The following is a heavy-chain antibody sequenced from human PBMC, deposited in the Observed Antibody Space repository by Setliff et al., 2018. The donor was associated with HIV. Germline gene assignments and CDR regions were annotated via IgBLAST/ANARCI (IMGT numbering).Heavy chain of an antibody. CDR1: GYRFTELS. V-gene: IGHV1-24*01. CDR2: FDPEDGET. J-gene: IGHJ4*02. CDR3: ATIYVGSTFDY. Sequence: GASVKVSCKVSGYRFTELSMHWVRQAPGKGLELMGGFDPEDGETFYAQKFQDRIAMSEDPSTDTAHMELRSLRSEDTAVYYCATIYVGSTFDYWGQGTLVTVSS. D-gene: IGHD1-26*01.